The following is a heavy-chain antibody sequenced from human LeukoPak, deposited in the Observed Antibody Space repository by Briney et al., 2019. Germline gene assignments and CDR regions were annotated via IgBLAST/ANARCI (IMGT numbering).Heavy chain of an antibody. V-gene: IGHV4-39*01. CDR2: IYYSGST. J-gene: IGHJ4*02. D-gene: IGHD4-23*01. CDR3: ASEASVVTRLINY. Sequence: KPSETLSLTCTVSGGSVSSSSYYWGWIRQPPGQGLEWNGSIYYSGSTYYNPSLKSRVTISVDTTKNQFSLKLSSVTAADTAVYYCASEASVVTRLINYWGQGTLVTVSS. CDR1: GGSVSSSSYY.